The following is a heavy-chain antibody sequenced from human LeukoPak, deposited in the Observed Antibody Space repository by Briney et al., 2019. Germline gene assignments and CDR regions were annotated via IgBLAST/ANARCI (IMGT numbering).Heavy chain of an antibody. Sequence: GGSLRLSCAASGFTFSSYAMTWVRQAPGKGLEWVSAISGSGGSTYYADSVKGRFTISRDNSKNTLYLQMNSLRAEDTAVYYCAKSGSDYYGSGRPNWFDPWGQGTLVTVSS. CDR3: AKSGSDYYGSGRPNWFDP. CDR1: GFTFSSYA. J-gene: IGHJ5*02. D-gene: IGHD3-10*01. CDR2: ISGSGGST. V-gene: IGHV3-23*01.